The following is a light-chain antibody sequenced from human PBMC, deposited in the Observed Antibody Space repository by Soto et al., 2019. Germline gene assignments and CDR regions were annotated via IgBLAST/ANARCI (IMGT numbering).Light chain of an antibody. CDR3: SSYISTCTLYV. J-gene: IGLJ1*01. V-gene: IGLV2-14*01. Sequence: QSVLTQPASVSGSPGQSITISCTGTSSDVGGYDYVSWYQQHPGKAPKLMIYDVSNRPSGVSNRFSGSKSGNTASLTISGLQAEDEADYYCSSYISTCTLYVFGTGTKVTVL. CDR2: DVS. CDR1: SSDVGGYDY.